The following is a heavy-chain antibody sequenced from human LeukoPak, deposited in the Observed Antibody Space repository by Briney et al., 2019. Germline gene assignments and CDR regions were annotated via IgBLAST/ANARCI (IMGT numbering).Heavy chain of an antibody. D-gene: IGHD6-13*01. V-gene: IGHV3-21*01. J-gene: IGHJ4*02. CDR3: AIGIAAAGNFDY. CDR1: GFTFSSYS. CDR2: ISSSSSYV. Sequence: PGGSLRLSCAASGFTFSSYSMNWVRQAPGKGLEWVSSISSSSSYVYYADSVKGRFTISRDNAKNSLYLQMNSLRAEDTAVYYCAIGIAAAGNFDYWGQGTLVTVSS.